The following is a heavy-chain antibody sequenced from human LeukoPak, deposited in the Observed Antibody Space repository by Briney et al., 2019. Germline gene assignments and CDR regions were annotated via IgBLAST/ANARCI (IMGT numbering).Heavy chain of an antibody. CDR3: ARDLQLSGRNWFDP. Sequence: PSQTLSLTCTVSGGSISSGDYYWSWIRQPPGKGLEWIGYIYYSGSTYYNPSLKSRVTMSVDTSKNQFSLKLSSVTAADTAVYYCARDLQLSGRNWFDPWGQGTLVTVSS. J-gene: IGHJ5*02. V-gene: IGHV4-30-4*08. CDR1: GGSISSGDYY. D-gene: IGHD2/OR15-2a*01. CDR2: IYYSGST.